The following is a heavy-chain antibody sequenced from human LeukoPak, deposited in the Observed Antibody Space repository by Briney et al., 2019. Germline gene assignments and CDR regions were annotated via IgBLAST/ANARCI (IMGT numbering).Heavy chain of an antibody. J-gene: IGHJ4*02. CDR1: GFSLSTYR. Sequence: GGSLRLSCAASGFSLSTYRMHWLRQAPGKGLEWLSFIRNNGDNKYYADSVKGRFTISRDNSKNTLYLQMNSLRAEDTAVYYCARAAALDYWGQGTLVTVSS. D-gene: IGHD6-13*01. V-gene: IGHV3-30*02. CDR2: IRNNGDNK. CDR3: ARAAALDY.